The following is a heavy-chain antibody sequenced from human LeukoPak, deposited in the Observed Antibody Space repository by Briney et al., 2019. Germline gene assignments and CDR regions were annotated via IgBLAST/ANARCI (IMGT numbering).Heavy chain of an antibody. CDR3: ARPIAAAGHYYYYGMDV. J-gene: IGHJ6*02. Sequence: GESLKISCKGSGYRFTSYWIGWVRQMPGKGLEWMGIIYPGDSDTRYSPSFQGQVTISADKSISTAYLQWSSLKASDTAMYYCARPIAAAGHYYYYGMDVWGQGTTVTVSS. V-gene: IGHV5-51*01. CDR1: GYRFTSYW. D-gene: IGHD6-13*01. CDR2: IYPGDSDT.